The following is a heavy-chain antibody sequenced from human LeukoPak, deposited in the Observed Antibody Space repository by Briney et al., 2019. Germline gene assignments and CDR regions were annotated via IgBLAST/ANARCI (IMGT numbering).Heavy chain of an antibody. V-gene: IGHV3-23*01. CDR3: ARSGPYYDFWSGSKAYFDY. D-gene: IGHD3-3*01. Sequence: GGSLRLSCAASGFTFSSSAMSWVRQAPGKGLEWVSAISNNGGYTYYADSVQGRFTISRDNSKSTLYLQMNSLRAEDTAVYYCARSGPYYDFWSGSKAYFDYWGQGTLVTVSS. CDR2: ISNNGGYT. J-gene: IGHJ4*02. CDR1: GFTFSSSA.